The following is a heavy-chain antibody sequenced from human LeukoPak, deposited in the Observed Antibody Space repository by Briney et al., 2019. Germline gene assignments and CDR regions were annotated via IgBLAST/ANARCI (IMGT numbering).Heavy chain of an antibody. CDR2: VSAYNGNT. CDR3: ARGGRYYYDSSGYYHVGFDY. V-gene: IGHV1-18*01. J-gene: IGHJ4*02. Sequence: ASVKVSCKASGYTFTSYGISWVRRAPGQGPEWMGWVSAYNGNTNYAQKLQGRVTMTTDTSTSTAYMELRSLRSDDTAVYYCARGGRYYYDSSGYYHVGFDYWGQGTLVTVSS. CDR1: GYTFTSYG. D-gene: IGHD3-22*01.